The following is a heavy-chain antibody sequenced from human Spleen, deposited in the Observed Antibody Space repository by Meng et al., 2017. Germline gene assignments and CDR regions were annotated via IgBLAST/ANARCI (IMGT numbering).Heavy chain of an antibody. J-gene: IGHJ4*02. D-gene: IGHD4/OR15-4a*01. V-gene: IGHV3-23*01. CDR2: ISSRGDGT. CDR1: GFTFSSYG. Sequence: GESLKISCAASGFTFSSYGMIWVRQTPGKGLEWVSAISSRGDGTYYADSVKGRFTISRDNSKNTLYLQMNSLRAEDTAVYYRAKDPGASSYWGQGTLVTVSS. CDR3: AKDPGASSY.